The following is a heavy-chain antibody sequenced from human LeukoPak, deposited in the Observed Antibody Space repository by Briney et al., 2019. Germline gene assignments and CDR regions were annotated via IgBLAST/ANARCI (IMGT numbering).Heavy chain of an antibody. J-gene: IGHJ4*02. CDR1: GGSVSSGSYY. Sequence: KSSETLSLTCTVSGGSVSSGSYYWSWIRQPPGKGLEWIGYIYYSGSTNYNPSLKSRVTISVDTSKNQFSLKLSSVTAADTAVYYCARSVVGATGEVPFDYWGQGTLVTVSS. D-gene: IGHD1-26*01. CDR2: IYYSGST. V-gene: IGHV4-61*01. CDR3: ARSVVGATGEVPFDY.